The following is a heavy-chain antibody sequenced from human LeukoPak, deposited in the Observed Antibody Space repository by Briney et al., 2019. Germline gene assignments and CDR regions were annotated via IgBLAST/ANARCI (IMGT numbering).Heavy chain of an antibody. Sequence: ASVKVSCKASGGTFSSYAISWVRQAPGQGLEWMGWINPNSGGTNYAQKFQGRVTMTRDTSISTAYMELSRLRSDDTAVYYCARDSREIDIWGQGTMVTVSS. J-gene: IGHJ3*02. CDR1: GGTFSSYA. CDR3: ARDSREIDI. V-gene: IGHV1-2*02. CDR2: INPNSGGT. D-gene: IGHD1-26*01.